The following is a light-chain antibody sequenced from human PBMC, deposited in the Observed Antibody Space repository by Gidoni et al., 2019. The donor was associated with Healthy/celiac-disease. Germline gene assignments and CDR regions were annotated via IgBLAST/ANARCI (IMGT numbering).Light chain of an antibody. V-gene: IGKV1-5*01. Sequence: DIQVTRSPSTLSASVGDRVTITCRASQSISSWLAWYQPKPGKAPKLLIYDASSLESGVPSRFSGSGSGTEFTLTISSLQPDDFATYYCQQYNSYSWTFGQGTKVEIK. CDR2: DAS. CDR3: QQYNSYSWT. CDR1: QSISSW. J-gene: IGKJ1*01.